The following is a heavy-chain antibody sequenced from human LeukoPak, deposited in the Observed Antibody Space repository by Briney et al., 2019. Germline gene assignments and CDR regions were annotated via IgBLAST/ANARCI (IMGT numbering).Heavy chain of an antibody. CDR3: ARGFLGSCSGGTCYSGY. V-gene: IGHV3-74*01. CDR1: GFTFSSYW. D-gene: IGHD2-15*01. Sequence: GGSLRLSCAASGFTFSSYWMHWVRQAPGKGLVWVSRINTDGSSTSYADSVKGRFTISRDNAKNTLYLRMNSLRVEDTAVYYCARGFLGSCSGGTCYSGYWGQGTLVAVSS. CDR2: INTDGSST. J-gene: IGHJ4*02.